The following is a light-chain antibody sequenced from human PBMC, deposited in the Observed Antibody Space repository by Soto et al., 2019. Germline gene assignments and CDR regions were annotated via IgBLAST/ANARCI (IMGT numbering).Light chain of an antibody. CDR3: QQYGSSPRT. CDR2: DAS. J-gene: IGKJ1*01. CDR1: QSVSSRS. V-gene: IGKV3-20*01. Sequence: EIVLTQSPGTLSLSPGERATLSCRASQSVSSRSLAWYQQKPGQAPRLLIFDASSRDTGIPDRFSGSGSGTDFTLTISRLEPEDFAVYYCQQYGSSPRTFGQGTKVEIK.